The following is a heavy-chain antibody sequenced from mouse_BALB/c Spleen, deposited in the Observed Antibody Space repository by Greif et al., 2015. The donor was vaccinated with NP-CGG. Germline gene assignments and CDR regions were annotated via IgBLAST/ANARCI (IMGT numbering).Heavy chain of an antibody. D-gene: IGHD1-1*01. J-gene: IGHJ3*01. CDR1: GYTFTSYW. V-gene: IGHV1S22*01. Sequence: LQQSGSELVRPGASVKLSCKASGYTFTSYWMHWVKQRPGQGLEWIGNIYPGSGSTNYGEKFKSKATLTVDTSSSTAYMQLSSLTSEDSAVYYCTRDYGHGGAWFAYWGQGTLVTVSA. CDR2: IYPGSGST. CDR3: TRDYGHGGAWFAY.